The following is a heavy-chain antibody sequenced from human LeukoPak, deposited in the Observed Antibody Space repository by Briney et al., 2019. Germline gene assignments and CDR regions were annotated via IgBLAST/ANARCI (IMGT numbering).Heavy chain of an antibody. Sequence: GGSLRLSCAASGFAFSAYGMPWVRQAPGKGLEWLSFIRHDGSSQYYVDSVKGRFTISKDNSKSTLSLQMNSLRAEDTAVYYCARDVGPYYYGSGSSSAFDIWGQGTLVTVPS. CDR1: GFAFSAYG. CDR2: IRHDGSSQ. J-gene: IGHJ3*02. D-gene: IGHD3-10*01. V-gene: IGHV3-30*02. CDR3: ARDVGPYYYGSGSSSAFDI.